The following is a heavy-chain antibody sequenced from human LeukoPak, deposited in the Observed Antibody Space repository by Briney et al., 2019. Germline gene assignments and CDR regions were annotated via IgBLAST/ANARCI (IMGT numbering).Heavy chain of an antibody. D-gene: IGHD3-16*01. J-gene: IGHJ4*02. CDR3: AKGSVITPRTIVIRGSLNY. CDR2: ISGSGGST. CDR1: GFTFSSYA. Sequence: PGGSLRLSCAASGFTFSSYAMSWVRQAPGKGLEWVSAISGSGGSTYYADSVKGRFTISRDNSKNTLYLQMNSLRAEDTAVYYCAKGSVITPRTIVIRGSLNYWGQGTLVTVSA. V-gene: IGHV3-23*01.